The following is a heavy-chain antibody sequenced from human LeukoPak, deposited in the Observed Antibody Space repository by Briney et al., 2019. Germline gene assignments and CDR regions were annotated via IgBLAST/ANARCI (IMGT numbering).Heavy chain of an antibody. CDR3: VRAPRDSSTMLDY. Sequence: GASVTVSCKASGYTFTTYWIQRVRQAPGQGLEWVALINPNDGSTTYAHKFQGRVTMTRDTSTSTVYMDLSRLTSEDTAVYYCVRAPRDSSTMLDYWGQGTLVTVSS. J-gene: IGHJ4*02. D-gene: IGHD6-13*01. CDR1: GYTFTTYW. CDR2: INPNDGST. V-gene: IGHV1-46*01.